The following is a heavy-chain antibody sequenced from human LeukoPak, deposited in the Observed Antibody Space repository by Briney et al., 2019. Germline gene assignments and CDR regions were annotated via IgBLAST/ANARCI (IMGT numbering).Heavy chain of an antibody. J-gene: IGHJ4*02. D-gene: IGHD2-2*01. CDR3: AKDGETYCSSTSCKPDY. Sequence: PGGSLRLSCAASGLTFSSYAMSWVRQAPGKGLDWVSAISGSGGSTYYADSVKGRFTISRDNSKNTLYLQMNSLRAEDTAVYYCAKDGETYCSSTSCKPDYWGQGTLVTVSS. V-gene: IGHV3-23*01. CDR2: ISGSGGST. CDR1: GLTFSSYA.